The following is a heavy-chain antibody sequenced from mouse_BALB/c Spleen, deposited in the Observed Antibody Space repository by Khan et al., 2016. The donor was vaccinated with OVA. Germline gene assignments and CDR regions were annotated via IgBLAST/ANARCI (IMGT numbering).Heavy chain of an antibody. D-gene: IGHD1-1*02. CDR2: ISSGGHST. V-gene: IGHV5-6*01. J-gene: IGHJ3*01. CDR3: ARLAYYYNSEGFAY. Sequence: EVELVESGGDLVKTGGSLKLSCAASGFTFSTYGMSWVRQTPDKRLEWVATISSGGHSTYYIDSVKGRFTISRDNAENILYLQMTSLRSEDTAMYYCARLAYYYNSEGFAYWGQGTLVTVSA. CDR1: GFTFSTYG.